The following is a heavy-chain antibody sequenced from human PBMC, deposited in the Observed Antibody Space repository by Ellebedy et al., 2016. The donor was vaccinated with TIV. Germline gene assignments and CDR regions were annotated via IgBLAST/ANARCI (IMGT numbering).Heavy chain of an antibody. D-gene: IGHD3-22*01. Sequence: GESLKISCAASGFTFSSYAMSWVRQAPGKGLEWVSAISGSGGRTYYADSVKGRFAISRDNSKNTLYLQMNSLRAEDTAVYYCAKLSADITLIVVVIDPSAFDIWGQGTMVTVSS. J-gene: IGHJ3*02. CDR2: ISGSGGRT. V-gene: IGHV3-23*01. CDR3: AKLSADITLIVVVIDPSAFDI. CDR1: GFTFSSYA.